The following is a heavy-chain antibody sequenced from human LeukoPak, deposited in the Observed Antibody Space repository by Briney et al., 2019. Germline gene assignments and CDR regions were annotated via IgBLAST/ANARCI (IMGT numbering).Heavy chain of an antibody. Sequence: KPSETLSLTCTVSGGSISSYYWSWIRQPPGKGLEWIGCIYYSGSTNYNPSLKSRVTISVDTSKNQFSLKLSSVTAADTAVYYCASGGTGIAVAGNPSSDLPFDYWGQGTLVTVSS. CDR1: GGSISSYY. D-gene: IGHD6-19*01. CDR2: IYYSGST. CDR3: ASGGTGIAVAGNPSSDLPFDY. V-gene: IGHV4-59*01. J-gene: IGHJ4*02.